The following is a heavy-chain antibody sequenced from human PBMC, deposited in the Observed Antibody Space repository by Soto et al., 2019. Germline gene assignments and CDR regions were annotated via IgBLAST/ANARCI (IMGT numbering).Heavy chain of an antibody. Sequence: QIQLVQSGAEVKKPGASVKVSCKASGYTFTSYGISWVRQAPGQGLEWMGWISAYNDNINYAQKVQGRVTMTTDTSTRTAYMELRSLRSDDTAVYFCARDQVGATGDYWGQGTLVTVSS. V-gene: IGHV1-18*01. CDR2: ISAYNDNI. D-gene: IGHD1-26*01. J-gene: IGHJ4*02. CDR3: ARDQVGATGDY. CDR1: GYTFTSYG.